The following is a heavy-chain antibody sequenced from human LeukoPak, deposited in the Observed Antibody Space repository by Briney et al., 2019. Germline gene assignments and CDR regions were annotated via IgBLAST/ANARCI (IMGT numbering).Heavy chain of an antibody. CDR3: ARGGSSWRY. J-gene: IGHJ4*02. CDR2: ISWNSGSI. Sequence: GGSLRLSCAASGFTFDDYAMHWVRQAPGKGLEWVSGISWNSGSIGYADSVKGRFTISRDNAKNSLYLQMNSLRAEDTAVYYCARGGSSWRYWGQGTLVTVSS. CDR1: GFTFDDYA. V-gene: IGHV3-9*01. D-gene: IGHD6-13*01.